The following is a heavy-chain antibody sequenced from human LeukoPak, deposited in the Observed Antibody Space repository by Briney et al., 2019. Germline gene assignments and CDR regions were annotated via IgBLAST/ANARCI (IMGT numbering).Heavy chain of an antibody. D-gene: IGHD2-15*01. Sequence: PSETLSLTCAVYGESLNSYYWSWVRQPPGEGLEWIGEIYESGTTEYNPSLKSRVTISMVPSKQQFSLSLSSVTAADTAVYDCARGAWATRLGSWGLGTPVIVSS. J-gene: IGHJ4*02. CDR2: IYESGTT. CDR3: ARGAWATRLGS. V-gene: IGHV4-34*01. CDR1: GESLNSYY.